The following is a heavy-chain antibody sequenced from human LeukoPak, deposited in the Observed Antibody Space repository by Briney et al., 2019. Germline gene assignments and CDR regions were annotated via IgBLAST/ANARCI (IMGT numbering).Heavy chain of an antibody. CDR2: IGITGDT. CDR1: GFTFSNYY. V-gene: IGHV3-13*01. Sequence: PGGSLTLSCAASGFTFSNYYMPWVRQTTGKRLEWVAAIGITGDTYYPGSVKGRFTISRENAENSLSLQMNSLRAGDTGVYFCARARGYRASGSYYPGLIDYWGQGTLVTVSS. J-gene: IGHJ4*02. D-gene: IGHD3-10*01. CDR3: ARARGYRASGSYYPGLIDY.